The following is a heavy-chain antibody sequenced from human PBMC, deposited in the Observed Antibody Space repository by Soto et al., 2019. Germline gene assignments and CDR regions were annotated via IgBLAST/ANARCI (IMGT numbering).Heavy chain of an antibody. CDR2: LNPNSGNT. J-gene: IGHJ5*02. V-gene: IGHV1-8*01. D-gene: IGHD1-20*01. CDR1: GYMFSTYD. Sequence: QVQLVQSGAEVKKPGASVKVSCKASGYMFSTYDINWVRQAPGQGLEWMGWLNPNSGNTGYAQKFQGRVTMTRNTSINTAYMELSSLGSDDTAAYYCARDHRYNWNDEGWFDPWGQGTLVTVSS. CDR3: ARDHRYNWNDEGWFDP.